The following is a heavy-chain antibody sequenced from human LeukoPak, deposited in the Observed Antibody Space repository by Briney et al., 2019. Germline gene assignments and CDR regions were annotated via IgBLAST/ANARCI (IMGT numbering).Heavy chain of an antibody. CDR3: AREALGDILTGYSPYGMDV. V-gene: IGHV3-74*01. Sequence: GGSLRLSCAASGFTFSAYWMHWVRQAPGKGLVWVSRISTDGSITTYADSAKGRFTISRDNAKNTLYLQMNSLRAEDTAVYYCAREALGDILTGYSPYGMDVWGQGTTVTVSS. CDR1: GFTFSAYW. CDR2: ISTDGSIT. J-gene: IGHJ6*02. D-gene: IGHD3-9*01.